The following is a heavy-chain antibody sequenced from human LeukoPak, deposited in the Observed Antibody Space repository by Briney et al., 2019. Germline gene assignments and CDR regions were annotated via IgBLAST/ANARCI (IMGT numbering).Heavy chain of an antibody. J-gene: IGHJ4*02. D-gene: IGHD6-19*01. Sequence: PGGSLRLSCAASGFTFSSYEMNWVRQAPGKGLEWVSYISSSGSTIYYADSVKGRFTISRDNAKNSLYLQMNSLRAEDTAVYYCARFIAVAGLFDYWGQGTLVTVSS. CDR1: GFTFSSYE. V-gene: IGHV3-48*03. CDR3: ARFIAVAGLFDY. CDR2: ISSSGSTI.